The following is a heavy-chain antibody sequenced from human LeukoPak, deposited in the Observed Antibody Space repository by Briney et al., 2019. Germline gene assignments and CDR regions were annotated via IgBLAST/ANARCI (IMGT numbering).Heavy chain of an antibody. Sequence: SETLSLTCSVSGGSISTYYWSWIRQPPGKGLEWIGYIYYSGSTSYNPSLKSRVTISVDTSKNQFSLKLGSVTAADTAVYYCARHTPSTVTTWGLDYWGQGTLVTVSS. CDR1: GGSISTYY. V-gene: IGHV4-59*08. D-gene: IGHD4-4*01. J-gene: IGHJ4*02. CDR2: IYYSGST. CDR3: ARHTPSTVTTWGLDY.